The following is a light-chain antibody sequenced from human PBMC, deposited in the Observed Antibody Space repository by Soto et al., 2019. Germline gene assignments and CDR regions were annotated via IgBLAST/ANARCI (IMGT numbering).Light chain of an antibody. Sequence: DIQMTQSPSTLSASVGDRVTITCRASQSIDNWLAWYQQKPGKAPKLLLYKASSLESGVPSRFSGSGSGTEFTLTISSLQPDDFATYYCQQYNSYPLTFGGGIKVEIK. CDR1: QSIDNW. V-gene: IGKV1-5*03. CDR3: QQYNSYPLT. CDR2: KAS. J-gene: IGKJ4*01.